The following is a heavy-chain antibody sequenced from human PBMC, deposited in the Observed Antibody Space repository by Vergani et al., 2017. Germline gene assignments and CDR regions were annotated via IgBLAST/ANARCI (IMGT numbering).Heavy chain of an antibody. D-gene: IGHD3-9*01. CDR3: ARDGRYYDILTGYFRYWYFDL. V-gene: IGHV4-59*01. Sequence: QVQLQESGPGLVKPSETLSLTCTVSGGSLSSYYWSWIRQPPGKGLEWIGYIYYSGSTNYNPSLKSRVTISLDTSKNQFSLKLSSVTAADTAVYYCARDGRYYDILTGYFRYWYFDLWGRGTLVTVSS. CDR2: IYYSGST. CDR1: GGSLSSYY. J-gene: IGHJ2*01.